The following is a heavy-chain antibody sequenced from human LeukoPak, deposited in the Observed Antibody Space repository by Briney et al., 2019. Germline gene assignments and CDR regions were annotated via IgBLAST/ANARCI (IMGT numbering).Heavy chain of an antibody. CDR2: ISSSSSYI. CDR3: ARDLPASYYYDSSGSDAFDI. J-gene: IGHJ3*02. Sequence: PGGSLRLSCAASGFTFGSHSMNWVRQAPGKGLGWVSSISSSSSYIYYADSVKGRFTSSRDNAKNSLYLQMNSLRAEDTPVYYCARDLPASYYYDSSGSDAFDIWGQGTMVTVSS. CDR1: GFTFGSHS. D-gene: IGHD3-22*01. V-gene: IGHV3-21*01.